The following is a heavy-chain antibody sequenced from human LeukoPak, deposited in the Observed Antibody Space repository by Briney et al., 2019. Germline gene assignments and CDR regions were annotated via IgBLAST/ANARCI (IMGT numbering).Heavy chain of an antibody. D-gene: IGHD3-9*01. Sequence: ASVKVSCKASGYTFTIYDINWVRQATGQGLEWMGWMNPNSGNTGYAQKFQGRDTMTRNTSISTAYMELSSLRSEDTAVYYCARASHVLRYFDWLRGGYYFDYWGQGTLVTVSS. V-gene: IGHV1-8*01. CDR1: GYTFTIYD. J-gene: IGHJ4*02. CDR3: ARASHVLRYFDWLRGGYYFDY. CDR2: MNPNSGNT.